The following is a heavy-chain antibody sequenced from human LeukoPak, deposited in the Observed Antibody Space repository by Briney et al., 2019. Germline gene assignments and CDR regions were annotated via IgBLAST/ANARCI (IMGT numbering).Heavy chain of an antibody. D-gene: IGHD1-26*01. Sequence: GGSLRLSCAASGFTLSTHWMHWVRHARGKGLVWVSRINGDGTTTIYAHSVKGRFTITRVNSKSTLYLEVDSLRAEDTAIDYCARRWYTGTYYYFDLWGQGTLVTVS. CDR1: GFTLSTHW. CDR3: ARRWYTGTYYYFDL. V-gene: IGHV3-74*01. CDR2: INGDGTTT. J-gene: IGHJ4*02.